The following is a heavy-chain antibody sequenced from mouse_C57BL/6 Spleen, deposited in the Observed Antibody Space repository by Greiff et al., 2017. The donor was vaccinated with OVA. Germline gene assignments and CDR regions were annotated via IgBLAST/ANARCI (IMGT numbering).Heavy chain of an antibody. J-gene: IGHJ2*01. CDR2: INPNNGGT. D-gene: IGHD1-1*01. CDR3: ARRRVFYYYGNYFDY. V-gene: IGHV1-26*01. Sequence: EVQLQQSGPELVKPGASVKISCKASGYTFTDYYMNWVKQSHGKSLEWIGDINPNNGGTSYNQKFKGKATLTVDKSSSTAYMELRSLTSEDSAVYYCARRRVFYYYGNYFDYWGQGTTLTVSS. CDR1: GYTFTDYY.